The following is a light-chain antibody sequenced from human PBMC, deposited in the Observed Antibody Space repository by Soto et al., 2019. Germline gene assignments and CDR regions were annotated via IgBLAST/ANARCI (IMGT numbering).Light chain of an antibody. CDR2: LGS. V-gene: IGKV2-28*01. J-gene: IGKJ1*01. CDR1: QSLLHSNGYNY. Sequence: DIVMTHSPLSLPVTPGEPASISCRSSQSLLHSNGYNYLDWYLQKPVQSQQLLIYLGSNRASGVPDRFRGSGSGTDFTLKISRVEAEDVGVYYCMQTLQTPWTFGQGTKVEIK. CDR3: MQTLQTPWT.